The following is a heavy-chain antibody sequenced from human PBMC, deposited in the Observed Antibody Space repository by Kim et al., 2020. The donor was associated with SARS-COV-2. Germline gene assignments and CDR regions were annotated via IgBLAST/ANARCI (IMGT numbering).Heavy chain of an antibody. J-gene: IGHJ5*02. D-gene: IGHD6-19*01. CDR2: IIAIFGTA. Sequence: SVKVSCKASGGTFSSYAISWVRQAPGQGLEWMGGIIAIFGTANYAQKFQGRVTITADESTSTAYMELSSLRSEDTAVYYCARSPYSSGWLGRWFDPWGQGTLVTVSS. V-gene: IGHV1-69*13. CDR3: ARSPYSSGWLGRWFDP. CDR1: GGTFSSYA.